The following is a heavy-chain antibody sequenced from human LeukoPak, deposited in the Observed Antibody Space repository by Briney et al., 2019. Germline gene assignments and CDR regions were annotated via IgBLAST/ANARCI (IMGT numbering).Heavy chain of an antibody. CDR2: IYSGGST. D-gene: IGHD5-18*01. J-gene: IGHJ4*02. Sequence: GGSLRLSCAASGFTVSSNYMNWVRQAPGKGLEWVSVIYSGGSTNYADSVKGRFTISRDNSKNTLYLQMNSLRAEDTAVYYCIYGYTLDFWGQGTLVTASS. CDR1: GFTVSSNY. CDR3: IYGYTLDF. V-gene: IGHV3-53*01.